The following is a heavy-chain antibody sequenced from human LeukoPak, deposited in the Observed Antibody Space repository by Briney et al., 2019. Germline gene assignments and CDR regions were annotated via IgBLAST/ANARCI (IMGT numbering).Heavy chain of an antibody. V-gene: IGHV3-43*01. CDR1: GFKFADFT. CDR2: ITWDGGST. J-gene: IGHJ4*02. Sequence: GGSLRLSCVASGFKFADFTMHWVRQAPGKGLEWVSLITWDGGSTYYEDSVKGRFTISRDNSKNTLYLQMNSLRAEDTAVYYCAKYRHYFDYWGQGTLVTVSS. CDR3: AKYRHYFDY.